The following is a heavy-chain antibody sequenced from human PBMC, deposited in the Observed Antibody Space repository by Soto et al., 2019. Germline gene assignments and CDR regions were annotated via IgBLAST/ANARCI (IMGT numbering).Heavy chain of an antibody. Sequence: SETLSLTCTVSGGSVNSGTDYWSWIRQPPGKGLEWIGYIYYSGSTNYNPSLKSRVTISVDTSKNQFSLKLTSVAAADTAVYYCARGAGFSYASTWFDIWGQGTLVTVSS. J-gene: IGHJ5*02. CDR3: ARGAGFSYASTWFDI. CDR1: GGSVNSGTDY. CDR2: IYYSGST. D-gene: IGHD5-18*01. V-gene: IGHV4-61*01.